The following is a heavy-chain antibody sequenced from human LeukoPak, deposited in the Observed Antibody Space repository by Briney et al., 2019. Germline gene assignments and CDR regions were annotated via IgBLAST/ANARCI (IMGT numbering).Heavy chain of an antibody. Sequence: KPSETLSLTCAVYGGSFSGYYWSWIRQPPGKGLEWIGEINHSGSTNYNPSLKSRVTISVDTSKNQFSLKPSSVTAADTAVYYCASLPLGYCSSTSCQRDYWGQGTLVTVSS. CDR3: ASLPLGYCSSTSCQRDY. CDR1: GGSFSGYY. J-gene: IGHJ4*02. D-gene: IGHD2-2*01. V-gene: IGHV4-34*01. CDR2: INHSGST.